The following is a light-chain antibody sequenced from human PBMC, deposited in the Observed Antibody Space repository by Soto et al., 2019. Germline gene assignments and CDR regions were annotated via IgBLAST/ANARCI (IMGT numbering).Light chain of an antibody. CDR1: QSVSSSY. Sequence: EIVLTQSPATLSSSPGERATLSCRASQSVSSSYLAWYQQKPGQAPSLLIYAASSRATGIPDRFSGSGSGTDFTLTISSLEPEDVAVYYCQQYGSSPYTFGQGTKLEIK. J-gene: IGKJ2*01. CDR3: QQYGSSPYT. V-gene: IGKV3-20*01. CDR2: AAS.